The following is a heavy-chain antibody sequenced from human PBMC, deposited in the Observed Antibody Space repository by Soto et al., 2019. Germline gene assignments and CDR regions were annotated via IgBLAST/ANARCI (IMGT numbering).Heavy chain of an antibody. CDR1: GFTVSSNY. CDR2: IYSGGST. CDR3: ASLHSSSHVGADY. J-gene: IGHJ4*02. Sequence: PGGSLRLSCAASGFTVSSNYMSWVRQAPGKGLEWVSVIYSGGSTYYADSVKGRFTISRDNSKNTLYLQMNSLRAEDTAVYYCASLHSSSHVGADYWGQGTLVTVSS. D-gene: IGHD6-13*01. V-gene: IGHV3-66*01.